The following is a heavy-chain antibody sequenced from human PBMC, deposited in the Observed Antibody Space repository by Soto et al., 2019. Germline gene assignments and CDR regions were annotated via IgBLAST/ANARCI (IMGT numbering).Heavy chain of an antibody. Sequence: SETLSLTCTVSGGSITSYYWTWIRQPPGKGLEWIGHIYYSGRTSYNSSLKSRVTISMDTSKTQLSLKLSSVTAADTAVYYCSRHCPDIVAAITWGYYFDYWGQGSLVTVSS. CDR3: SRHCPDIVAAITWGYYFDY. CDR1: GGSITSYY. CDR2: IYYSGRT. D-gene: IGHD5-12*01. J-gene: IGHJ4*02. V-gene: IGHV4-59*08.